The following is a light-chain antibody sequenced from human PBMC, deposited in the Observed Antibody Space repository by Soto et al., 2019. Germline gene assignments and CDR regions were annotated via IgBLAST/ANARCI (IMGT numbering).Light chain of an antibody. J-gene: IGLJ1*01. V-gene: IGLV2-14*03. CDR1: SSEVSGYNY. Sequence: QSALTQPASVSGSPGQSITISCTGTSSEVSGYNYVSWYQHHPGKAPKLIIYDVTNRPSGVSNPFSGSKSGNTASLTISGLQPEDEADYYCSSYTTSNTRQIVFGTGTKVTVL. CDR3: SSYTTSNTRQIV. CDR2: DVT.